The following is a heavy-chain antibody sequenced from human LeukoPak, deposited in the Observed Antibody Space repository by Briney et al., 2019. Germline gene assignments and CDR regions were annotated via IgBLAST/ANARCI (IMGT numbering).Heavy chain of an antibody. V-gene: IGHV3-30*02. CDR3: AKTGSSSWGYFDY. J-gene: IGHJ4*02. Sequence: GGSLRLSCAASGFTFRTYGMHWVRQAPGKGLEWVAFIRNDGTIKYYADSVKGRFTISRDNSKNTLYLQMNSLRAEDTAVYYCAKTGSSSWGYFDYWGQGTLVIVSS. CDR2: IRNDGTIK. D-gene: IGHD6-13*01. CDR1: GFTFRTYG.